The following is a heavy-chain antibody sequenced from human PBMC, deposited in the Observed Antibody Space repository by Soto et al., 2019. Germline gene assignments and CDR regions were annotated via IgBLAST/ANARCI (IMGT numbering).Heavy chain of an antibody. CDR2: SSGTGANA. D-gene: IGHD2-2*01. CDR1: GFALLSFA. CDR3: ANVVG. Sequence: EVQLLESGGDLVQPGGSLRLSCAGSGFALLSFAMNWVRQAPGKGLEWVAASSGTGANAYYTDSVRGRFTVSRDNSTSMVLLEMNSMGVEDTAVYYCANVVGWGQGTLVTVSS. V-gene: IGHV3-23*01. J-gene: IGHJ4*02.